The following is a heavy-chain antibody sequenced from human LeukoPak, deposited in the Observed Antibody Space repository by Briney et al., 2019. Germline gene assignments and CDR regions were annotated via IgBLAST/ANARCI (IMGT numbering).Heavy chain of an antibody. CDR2: ISGSGGST. CDR3: ARDRGEEYNWNYATTFLPFDY. Sequence: GGSLRLSCAASGFTFSSYAMSWVRQAPGKGLEWVSAISGSGGSTYHADSVKGRFTISRDNSKNTLYLQMNSLRAEDTAVYYCARDRGEEYNWNYATTFLPFDYWGQGTLVTVSS. D-gene: IGHD1-7*01. V-gene: IGHV3-23*01. CDR1: GFTFSSYA. J-gene: IGHJ4*02.